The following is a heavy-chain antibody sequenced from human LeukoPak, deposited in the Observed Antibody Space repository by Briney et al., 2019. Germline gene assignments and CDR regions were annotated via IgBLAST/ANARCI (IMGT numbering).Heavy chain of an antibody. V-gene: IGHV4-39*07. CDR3: ASDSYGYDY. CDR1: GGSFSSYIYP. D-gene: IGHD5-18*01. J-gene: IGHJ4*02. Sequence: SETLSLTCTVSGGSFSSYIYPWGWIRQPPGKGLEWIGSISHSGTTYYNPSLKSRVTISVDTSKSQFSLKLNSVTAADTAVYYCASDSYGYDYWGQGTLVTVSS. CDR2: ISHSGTT.